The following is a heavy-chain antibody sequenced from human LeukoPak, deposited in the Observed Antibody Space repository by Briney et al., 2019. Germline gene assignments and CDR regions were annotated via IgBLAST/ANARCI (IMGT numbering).Heavy chain of an antibody. CDR1: GFTFSSYE. J-gene: IGHJ4*02. V-gene: IGHV3-48*03. CDR3: ARDLYRIVVVPHYFDY. Sequence: GGSLRLSCAASGFTFSSYEMNWVRQAPGKGLEWVSYIRSSGSTIYYADSVKGRFTISRDNAKNSLYLQMNSLRAEDTAVYYCARDLYRIVVVPHYFDYWGQGTLVTVSS. CDR2: IRSSGSTI. D-gene: IGHD3-22*01.